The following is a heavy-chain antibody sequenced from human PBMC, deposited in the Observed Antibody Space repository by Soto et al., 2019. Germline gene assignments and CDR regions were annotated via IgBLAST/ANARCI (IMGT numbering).Heavy chain of an antibody. V-gene: IGHV1-2*02. Sequence: ASVKVSCKASGYTFTGYYMHWVRQAPGQGLEWMGWINPNRGGTNYAQKFQGRVTMTRDTSISTAYMELSRLRSDDTAVYYCARDRGYSGYDLSYYYYGMDVWGQGTTVTVSS. CDR1: GYTFTGYY. CDR3: ARDRGYSGYDLSYYYYGMDV. J-gene: IGHJ6*02. CDR2: INPNRGGT. D-gene: IGHD5-12*01.